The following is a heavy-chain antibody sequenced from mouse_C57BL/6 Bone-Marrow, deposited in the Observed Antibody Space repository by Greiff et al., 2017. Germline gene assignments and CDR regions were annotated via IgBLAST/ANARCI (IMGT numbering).Heavy chain of an antibody. Sequence: VQLQESGAELVKPGASVKLSCKASGYTFTSYWMHWVKQRPGQGLEWIGMIHPNSGSTNYNEKFKSKATLTVDKSSSTAYMQLSSLTSEDSAVYYCARGETMVTTGYFDYWGQGTTLTVSS. CDR2: IHPNSGST. D-gene: IGHD2-2*01. CDR1: GYTFTSYW. CDR3: ARGETMVTTGYFDY. J-gene: IGHJ2*01. V-gene: IGHV1-64*01.